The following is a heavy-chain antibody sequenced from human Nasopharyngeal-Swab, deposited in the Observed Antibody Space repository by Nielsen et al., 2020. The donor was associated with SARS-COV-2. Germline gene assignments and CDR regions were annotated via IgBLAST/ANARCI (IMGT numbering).Heavy chain of an antibody. CDR2: IYPGDSDT. J-gene: IGHJ4*02. CDR3: ARLLLSKYFDY. V-gene: IGHV5-51*01. CDR1: GYIFRNYW. Sequence: GESLKISCKGSGYIFRNYWIGWVRQMPVKGLDCVGIIYPGDSDTRYSPSFQGQVTISADKSISTTYLQWSSLKASDTAMYYCARLLLSKYFDYWGQGTLVTVSS.